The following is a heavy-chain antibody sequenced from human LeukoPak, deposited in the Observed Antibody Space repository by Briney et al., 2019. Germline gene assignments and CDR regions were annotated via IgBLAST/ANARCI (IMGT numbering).Heavy chain of an antibody. D-gene: IGHD3-3*01. CDR2: INPNSGGT. Sequence: ASVKVSCKASGYTFTGYYMHWVRQAPGQGLEWMGRINPNSGGTNYAQKFQGRVTMTRDMSISTAYMELSRLRSDDTAVYYCARDRTIFGVVPDYWGQGTLVTVSS. CDR3: ARDRTIFGVVPDY. CDR1: GYTFTGYY. J-gene: IGHJ4*02. V-gene: IGHV1-2*06.